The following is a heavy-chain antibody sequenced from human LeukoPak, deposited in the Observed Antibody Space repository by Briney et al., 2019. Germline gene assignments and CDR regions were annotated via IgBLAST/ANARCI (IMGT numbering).Heavy chain of an antibody. J-gene: IGHJ4*02. CDR3: ARRAAEDRCFDL. CDR1: GFTFHDYY. V-gene: IGHV3-11*01. Sequence: GGSLRLSCAVSGFTFHDYYMRWLRQAPGKGRVGVSYISSCGSTILHADSVKGRFTLSRDNAEHSLSLQMNSLRRGDAAVYFCARRAAEDRCFDLWGRGTLVTVSS. CDR2: ISSCGSTI. D-gene: IGHD6-13*01.